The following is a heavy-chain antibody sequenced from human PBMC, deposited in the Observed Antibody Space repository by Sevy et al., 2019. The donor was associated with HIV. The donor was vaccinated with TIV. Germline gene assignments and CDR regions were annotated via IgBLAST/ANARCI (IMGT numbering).Heavy chain of an antibody. CDR2: ISSSSSYI. D-gene: IGHD6-13*01. Sequence: GGSLRLSCAASGFTFSSYSMNWVRQAPGKGLEWVSSISSSSSYIYYADSVKGRFTISRDNAKNSLYLQMNSLRAEDTAVYYCARDTTGSSWYSDAFDIWGQGTMVTVSS. J-gene: IGHJ3*02. CDR1: GFTFSSYS. CDR3: ARDTTGSSWYSDAFDI. V-gene: IGHV3-21*01.